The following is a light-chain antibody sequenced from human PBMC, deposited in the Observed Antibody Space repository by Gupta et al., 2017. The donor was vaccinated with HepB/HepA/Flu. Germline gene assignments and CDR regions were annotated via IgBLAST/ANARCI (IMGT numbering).Light chain of an antibody. J-gene: IGKJ1*01. CDR3: QQSYNTPRT. CDR1: QTISRH. CDR2: AAS. V-gene: IGKV1-39*01. Sequence: IQMTQSPSSLSASVGYRVSITCRASQTISRHLNWYQQKPGKAPNVLISAASSLQSGVPSRFSGSGSGTDFNLTISSLQPEDFATYYCQQSYNTPRTFGQGTKVEIK.